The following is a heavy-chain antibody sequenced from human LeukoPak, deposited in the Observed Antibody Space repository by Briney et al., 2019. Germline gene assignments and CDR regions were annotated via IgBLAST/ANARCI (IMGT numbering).Heavy chain of an antibody. J-gene: IGHJ4*02. D-gene: IGHD5-12*01. CDR2: ISAYNGNT. V-gene: IGHV1-18*01. CDR1: GYTFTSYG. CDR3: ARDPDYLNLLY. Sequence: ASVKVSCKASGYTFTSYGISWVRQAPGQGLEWMGWISAYNGNTNSAQNLQGRVTMTTDTSTSTAYMELRSLRSDDTAVYYCARDPDYLNLLYWGQGTLVTVSP.